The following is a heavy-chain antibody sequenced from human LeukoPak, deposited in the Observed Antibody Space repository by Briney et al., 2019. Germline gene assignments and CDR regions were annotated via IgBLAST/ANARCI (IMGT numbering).Heavy chain of an antibody. CDR3: ARERDYTLYYFDY. CDR2: IYTSGST. V-gene: IGHV4-61*02. D-gene: IGHD2-2*02. J-gene: IGHJ4*02. CDR1: GGSISSVSYY. Sequence: PSETLSLTCTVSGGSISSVSYYWSWIRQPAGKGLEWIGRIYTSGSTNYNPSLKSRVTISVDTSKNQFSLKLSSVTAADTAVYYCARERDYTLYYFDYWGKGTLVTVSS.